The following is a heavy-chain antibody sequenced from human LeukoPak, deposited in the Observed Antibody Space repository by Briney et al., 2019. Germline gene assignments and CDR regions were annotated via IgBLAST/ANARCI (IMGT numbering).Heavy chain of an antibody. CDR1: ALTFSSYS. Sequence: GASLRLSCAASALTFSSYSMNWFRQDPGKGLEWVSSISSSSNYIYYADSVKGRFTISRDNATNSLYLQMNSLRAEDTAVYYCARVPHAMVRGVIITEFYFDYWGQGTLVTVSS. CDR3: ARVPHAMVRGVIITEFYFDY. D-gene: IGHD3-10*01. CDR2: ISSSSNYI. J-gene: IGHJ4*02. V-gene: IGHV3-21*01.